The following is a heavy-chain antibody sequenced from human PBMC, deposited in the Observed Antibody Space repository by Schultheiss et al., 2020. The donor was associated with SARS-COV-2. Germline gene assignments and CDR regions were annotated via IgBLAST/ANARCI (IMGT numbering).Heavy chain of an antibody. CDR3: ARDRGFEHFDY. J-gene: IGHJ4*02. D-gene: IGHD3-10*01. V-gene: IGHV3-33*01. Sequence: GESLKISCAASGFTFSSYGMHWVRQAPGKGLEWVAVIWYDGSNKYYADSVKGRFTISRDNSKNTLYLQMNSLRAEDTAVYYCARDRGFEHFDYWGQGTLVTVSS. CDR2: IWYDGSNK. CDR1: GFTFSSYG.